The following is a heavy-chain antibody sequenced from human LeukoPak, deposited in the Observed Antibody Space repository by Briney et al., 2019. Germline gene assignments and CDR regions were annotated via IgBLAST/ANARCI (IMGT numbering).Heavy chain of an antibody. CDR2: ISSTISYI. D-gene: IGHD5-18*01. Sequence: GGSLRLSCAASGFTFSSYSMNWVRQAPGKGLEWVSSISSTISYIYYADSVKGRFTISRDNRKNSLYLQMNSLRVGDTAVYFCASGLTAMLTAEGGFDYWGQGTLVTVSS. V-gene: IGHV3-21*01. J-gene: IGHJ4*02. CDR1: GFTFSSYS. CDR3: ASGLTAMLTAEGGFDY.